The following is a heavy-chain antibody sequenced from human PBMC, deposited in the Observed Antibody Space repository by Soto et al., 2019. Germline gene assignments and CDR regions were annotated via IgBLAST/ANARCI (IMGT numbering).Heavy chain of an antibody. Sequence: QVQLVESGGGVVQPGRSLRLSCAASGFTFSSYAMHWVRQAPGKGLDWVAVISNDGSNKYYADSVKGRFTISRDNSKNTLYLQMNSLRAEDTAVDYCARYIVVVTATYAFDIWGQGTMVTVSS. CDR3: ARYIVVVTATYAFDI. V-gene: IGHV3-30-3*01. D-gene: IGHD2-21*02. CDR1: GFTFSSYA. CDR2: ISNDGSNK. J-gene: IGHJ3*02.